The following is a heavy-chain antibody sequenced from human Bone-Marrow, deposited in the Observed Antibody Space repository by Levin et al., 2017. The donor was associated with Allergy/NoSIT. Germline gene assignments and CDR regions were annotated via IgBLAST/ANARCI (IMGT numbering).Heavy chain of an antibody. Sequence: GESLKISCAASGFTFSNYGMHWVRQAPGKGLEWVAIISYDGFNKYYVDSVKGRFTTSRDNSKNMLYLQMNSLRPEDTAVYYCAKMDTSGPGGALDYWGQGSLVTVSS. CDR2: ISYDGFNK. V-gene: IGHV3-30*18. J-gene: IGHJ4*02. D-gene: IGHD6-19*01. CDR3: AKMDTSGPGGALDY. CDR1: GFTFSNYG.